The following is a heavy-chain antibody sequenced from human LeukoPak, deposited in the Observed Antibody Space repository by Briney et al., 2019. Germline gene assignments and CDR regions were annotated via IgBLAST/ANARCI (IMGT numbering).Heavy chain of an antibody. D-gene: IGHD3/OR15-3a*01. V-gene: IGHV3-7*01. CDR1: GVTFSSYW. CDR2: IKEDGSEK. J-gene: IGHJ5*02. CDR3: ARTRTRFDP. Sequence: QTGGSLRLSCAASGVTFSSYWMSWVRQAPGKGLEWVANIKEDGSEKYYVDSVKGRFTISRDNAKNSLYLQMNSLRVEDTAVYYCARTRTRFDPWGQGALVTVSS.